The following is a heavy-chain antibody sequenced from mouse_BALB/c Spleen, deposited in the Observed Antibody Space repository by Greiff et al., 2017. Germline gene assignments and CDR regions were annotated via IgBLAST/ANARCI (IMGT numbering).Heavy chain of an antibody. J-gene: IGHJ2*01. CDR1: GFTFSSYA. Sequence: EVHLVESGGGLVKPGGSLKLSCAASGFTFSSYAMSWVRQTPEKRLEWVASISSGGSTYYPDSVKGRFTISRDNARNILYLQMSSLRSEDTAMYYCARGFITQPDYWGQGTTLTVSS. CDR3: ARGFITQPDY. CDR2: ISSGGST. D-gene: IGHD1-1*01. V-gene: IGHV5-6-5*01.